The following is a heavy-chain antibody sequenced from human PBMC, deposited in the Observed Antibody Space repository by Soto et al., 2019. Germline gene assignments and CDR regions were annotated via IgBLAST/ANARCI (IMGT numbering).Heavy chain of an antibody. J-gene: IGHJ2*01. CDR3: AKQTFYDSSGYDYWYFDL. Sequence: QVQLVESGGGVVQPGRSLRLSCAASGFTFSSYGMHWVRQAPGKGLEWVAVISYDGSNKYYADSVKGRFTISRDNSKNTLYLQMNSLRAEDTAVYYCAKQTFYDSSGYDYWYFDLWGRGTLVTVSS. D-gene: IGHD3-22*01. V-gene: IGHV3-30*18. CDR1: GFTFSSYG. CDR2: ISYDGSNK.